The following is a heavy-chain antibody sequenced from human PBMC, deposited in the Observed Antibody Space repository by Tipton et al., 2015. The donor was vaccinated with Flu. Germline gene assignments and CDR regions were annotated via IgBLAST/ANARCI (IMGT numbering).Heavy chain of an antibody. CDR3: ARQLSVGATSGFDY. J-gene: IGHJ4*02. CDR2: IYHSGST. Sequence: TLSLTCAVSGYSISSGYYWGWIRQPPGKGLEWIGSIYHSGSTNYNPSLKSRVTISVDTSKNQFSLKLSSVTAADTAVYYCARQLSVGATSGFDYWGQGTLVTVSS. D-gene: IGHD1-26*01. V-gene: IGHV4-38-2*01. CDR1: GYSISSGYY.